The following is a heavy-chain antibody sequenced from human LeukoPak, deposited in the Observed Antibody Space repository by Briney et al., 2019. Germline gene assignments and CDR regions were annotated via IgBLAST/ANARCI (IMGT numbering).Heavy chain of an antibody. CDR3: ASQTYYYDSSGYYFTPLGMDV. D-gene: IGHD3-22*01. J-gene: IGHJ6*02. Sequence: ASVKVSCEASGYTFTSYDINWVRQATGQGLEWMGWMNPNSGNTGYAQKFQGRVTMTRNTSISTAYMELSSLRSEDTAVYYCASQTYYYDSSGYYFTPLGMDVWGQGTTVTVSS. V-gene: IGHV1-8*01. CDR1: GYTFTSYD. CDR2: MNPNSGNT.